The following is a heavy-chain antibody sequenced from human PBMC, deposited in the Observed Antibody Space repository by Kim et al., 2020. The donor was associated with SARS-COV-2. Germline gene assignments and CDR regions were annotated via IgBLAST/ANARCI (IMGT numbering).Heavy chain of an antibody. D-gene: IGHD2-2*01. J-gene: IGHJ4*02. Sequence: DPVRGRCTIARDNSKNTLYLQMNSLTDEDTAVYYCARVGVYCSSTSCYDDWGQGTLVTVSS. CDR3: ARVGVYCSSTSCYDD. V-gene: IGHV3-66*01.